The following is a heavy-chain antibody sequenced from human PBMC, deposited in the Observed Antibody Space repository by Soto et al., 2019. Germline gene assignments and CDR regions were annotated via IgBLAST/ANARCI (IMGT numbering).Heavy chain of an antibody. CDR2: IYYSGST. V-gene: IGHV4-59*01. J-gene: IGHJ5*02. Sequence: SETLSLTCTVSGGSISSYYWSWIRQPPGKGLEWIGYIYYSGSTNYNPSLKSRVTISVDTSKNQFSLKLSSVTAADTAVYYCARDGCSGGSCYHSWFDPWGQGTLVTVS. D-gene: IGHD2-15*01. CDR3: ARDGCSGGSCYHSWFDP. CDR1: GGSISSYY.